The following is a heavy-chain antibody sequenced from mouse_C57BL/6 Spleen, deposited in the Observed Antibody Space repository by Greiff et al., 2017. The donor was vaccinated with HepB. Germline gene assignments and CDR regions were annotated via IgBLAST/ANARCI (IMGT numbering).Heavy chain of an antibody. CDR1: GFNIKNTY. D-gene: IGHD2-5*01. J-gene: IGHJ2*01. CDR3: ARFAYYSNSADFDY. Sequence: EVKLVESVAELVRPGASVKLSCTASGFNIKNTYMHWVKQSPEQGLEWIGRINPANGNTKYAPKFQGKATITADTSSNTAYLQLSSLTSEDTAIYYCARFAYYSNSADFDYWGQGTTLTVSS. V-gene: IGHV14-3*01. CDR2: INPANGNT.